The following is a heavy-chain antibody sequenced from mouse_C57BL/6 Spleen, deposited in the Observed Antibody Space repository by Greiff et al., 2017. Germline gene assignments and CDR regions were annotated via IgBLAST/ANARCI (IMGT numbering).Heavy chain of an antibody. CDR3: ARTTMVTTNYAMDY. CDR2: IHPNSGST. J-gene: IGHJ4*01. CDR1: GYTFTSYW. D-gene: IGHD2-2*01. Sequence: VQLQQPGAELVKPGASVKLSCKASGYTFTSYWMHWVKQRPGQGLEWIGMIHPNSGSTNYNEKFKSKATLTVDKSSSTAYMQLSSLTSEDSAVYYCARTTMVTTNYAMDYWGQGTSVTVSS. V-gene: IGHV1-64*01.